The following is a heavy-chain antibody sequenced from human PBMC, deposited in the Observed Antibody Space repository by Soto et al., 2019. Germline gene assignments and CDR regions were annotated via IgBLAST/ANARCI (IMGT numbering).Heavy chain of an antibody. Sequence: QVQLVQSGAEVKKPGASVKVSCKASGYTFTNFGISWVRQAPGQGLEWMGWISAYNGNTNYAQNFQGRVTMTTDTATRTAYMALRRLRSDVTAVYCCARGGTPIAYSAQGALVTVSS. CDR1: GYTFTNFG. J-gene: IGHJ4*02. V-gene: IGHV1-18*01. CDR2: ISAYNGNT. D-gene: IGHD1-26*01. CDR3: ARGGTPIAY.